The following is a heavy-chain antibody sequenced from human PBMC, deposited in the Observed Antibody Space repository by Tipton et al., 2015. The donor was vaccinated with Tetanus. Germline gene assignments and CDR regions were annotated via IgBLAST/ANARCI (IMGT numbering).Heavy chain of an antibody. D-gene: IGHD6-19*01. CDR3: VRGPKHWLTAGQVY. J-gene: IGHJ4*02. CDR1: GGSISSDNW. Sequence: TLSLTCAVSGGSISSDNWWSWVRQSPGKGLEWIGEIHQSGSTSYNPSLKSRVSMSVDKSKNQFSLQLNSVTAADTAIYYCVRGPKHWLTAGQVYWGQGTLVTVSS. CDR2: IHQSGST. V-gene: IGHV4-4*02.